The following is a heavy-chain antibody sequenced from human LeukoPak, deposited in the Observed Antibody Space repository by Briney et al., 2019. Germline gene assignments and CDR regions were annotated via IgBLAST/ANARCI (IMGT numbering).Heavy chain of an antibody. D-gene: IGHD2-15*01. CDR3: ARVVYCSGGSCPYNWFDP. CDR1: GYTFTSYG. J-gene: IGHJ5*02. Sequence: GASVKVSCKASGYTFTSYGMSWVRQAPGQGLEWMGWISAYNGNTNYAQTLQGRVTMTTDTSTSTAYMELRSLRSDDTAVYYCARVVYCSGGSCPYNWFDPWGQGTLVTVSS. V-gene: IGHV1-18*01. CDR2: ISAYNGNT.